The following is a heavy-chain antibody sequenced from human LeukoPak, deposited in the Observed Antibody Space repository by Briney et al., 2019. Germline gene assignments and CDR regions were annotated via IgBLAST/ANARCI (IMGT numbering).Heavy chain of an antibody. CDR1: GYTFIGYY. D-gene: IGHD2-2*03. Sequence: ASVKVSSTASGYTFIGYYLHSVRQAPGQGVEWLGWINPPNGVTNYAQKFQGRVTMTRDTSITTAYLELSRLKSDDTAVYCCATVMDIVVGGGLYYFDYWGQGTLVTVSS. CDR3: ATVMDIVVGGGLYYFDY. V-gene: IGHV1-2*02. CDR2: INPPNGVT. J-gene: IGHJ4*02.